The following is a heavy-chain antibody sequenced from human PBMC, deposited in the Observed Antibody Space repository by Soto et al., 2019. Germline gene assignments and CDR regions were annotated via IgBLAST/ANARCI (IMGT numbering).Heavy chain of an antibody. CDR2: IWYDGSNK. Sequence: QVQLVESGGGVVQPGRSLRLSCAASGFTFSSYGMHWVRQAPGKGLEWVAVIWYDGSNKYYADSVKGRFTISRDNSKNTPYLQMNRLGAEDTAVYCCERDRGRYTSFDIWGQGTMVTVSS. D-gene: IGHD1-26*01. CDR1: GFTFSSYG. V-gene: IGHV3-33*01. J-gene: IGHJ3*02. CDR3: ERDRGRYTSFDI.